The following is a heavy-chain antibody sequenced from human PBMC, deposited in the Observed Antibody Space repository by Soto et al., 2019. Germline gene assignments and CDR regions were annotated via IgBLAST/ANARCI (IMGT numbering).Heavy chain of an antibody. CDR2: IYTSGST. CDR3: ARTFRSSTTGGYFDY. D-gene: IGHD4-17*01. Sequence: QVQLQESGPGLVKPSETLSLTCTVSGGSISSYYWSWIWQPAGKGLEWIGRIYTSGSTNYNPSLKSRVTMSVDTSKNQFSLKLSSVTAADTAVYYCARTFRSSTTGGYFDYWGQGTLVTVSS. CDR1: GGSISSYY. V-gene: IGHV4-4*07. J-gene: IGHJ4*02.